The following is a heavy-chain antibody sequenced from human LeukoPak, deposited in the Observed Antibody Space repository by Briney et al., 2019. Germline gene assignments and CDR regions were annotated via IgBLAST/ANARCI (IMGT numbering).Heavy chain of an antibody. J-gene: IGHJ4*02. CDR2: ISAYNGNT. CDR3: ARDSALLNNGDWYGGSDY. CDR1: GYTFTSYG. D-gene: IGHD4-17*01. V-gene: IGHV1-18*01. Sequence: RASVKVSCKASGYTFTSYGISWVRQAPGQGLEWMGWISAYNGNTNYAQKLQGRVTMTTDTSKNTAYMELRSLRSDDTAMYYCARDSALLNNGDWYGGSDYWGQGTLVTVSS.